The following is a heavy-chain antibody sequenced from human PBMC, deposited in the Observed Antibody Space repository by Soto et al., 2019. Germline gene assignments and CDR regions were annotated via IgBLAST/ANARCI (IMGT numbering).Heavy chain of an antibody. CDR3: AKDKSVGSYYDSSGYPYNWFDP. CDR2: ISGSGGST. CDR1: GFTFSSYA. D-gene: IGHD3-22*01. Sequence: GGSLRLSCAASGFTFSSYAMSWVRQAPGKGLEWVSAISGSGGSTYYADSVKGRFTISRDNSKNTLYLQMNSLRAEDTAVYYCAKDKSVGSYYDSSGYPYNWFDPWGQGTLVTVSS. V-gene: IGHV3-23*01. J-gene: IGHJ5*02.